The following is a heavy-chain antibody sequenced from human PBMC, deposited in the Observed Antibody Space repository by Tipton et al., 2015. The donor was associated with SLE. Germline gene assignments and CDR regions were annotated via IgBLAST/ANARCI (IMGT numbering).Heavy chain of an antibody. CDR3: AIPTTQHCSGGGCYRHDAFDI. J-gene: IGHJ3*02. V-gene: IGHV4-59*05. CDR1: GGSIRNKY. D-gene: IGHD2-15*01. CDR2: IYYSGST. Sequence: TLSLTCTVSGGSIRNKYWTWLRQPPGKGLEWIGSIYYSGSTYYNPSLKSRVTISVDTSKNQFSLKLSSVTAADTAVYYCAIPTTQHCSGGGCYRHDAFDIWGQGTMVTVSS.